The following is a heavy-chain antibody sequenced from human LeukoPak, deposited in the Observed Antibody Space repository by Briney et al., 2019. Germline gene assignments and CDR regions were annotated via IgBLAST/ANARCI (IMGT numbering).Heavy chain of an antibody. CDR3: ARVRGTIDY. J-gene: IGHJ4*02. CDR1: GFTFSSYW. V-gene: IGHV3-74*01. Sequence: GGSLRLSCAASGFTFSSYWMHWVRQAPGKGLVSVSRIDSDGAITRYADSVQGRFTISRDNAKNTVYLQMNNLRAEDTAVYYCARVRGTIDYWGQGTLVTVSS. D-gene: IGHD1-7*01. CDR2: IDSDGAIT.